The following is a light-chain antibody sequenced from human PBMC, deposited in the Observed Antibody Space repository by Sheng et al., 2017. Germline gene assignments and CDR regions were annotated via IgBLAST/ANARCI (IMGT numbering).Light chain of an antibody. V-gene: IGLV2-14*01. CDR1: SSDVGGYNY. CDR2: DVG. J-gene: IGLJ1*01. Sequence: QSALTQPPSASGSPGQSVTISCTGTSSDVGGYNYVSWYQQHPGKAPKLMIYDVGNRPSGVSNRFSGSKSGNTASLTISGLQAEDEADYYCSSYTSSGTRVFGTGTKVTVL. CDR3: SSYTSSGTRV.